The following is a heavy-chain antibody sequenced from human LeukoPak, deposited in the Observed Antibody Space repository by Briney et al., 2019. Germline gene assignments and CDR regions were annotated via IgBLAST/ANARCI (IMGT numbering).Heavy chain of an antibody. CDR2: IATYNGKT. D-gene: IGHD1-14*01. V-gene: IGHV1-18*01. J-gene: IGHJ6*03. Sequence: GASVKVSCKASGYTFDIYGIAWVRQAPGQGLEWMGWIATYNGKTDYAQNLQGRVTMTTDLSTGTAYMELRSLRSDDTAVYYCARVYNSYYYMDVWGKGTPVTVSS. CDR3: ARVYNSYYYMDV. CDR1: GYTFDIYG.